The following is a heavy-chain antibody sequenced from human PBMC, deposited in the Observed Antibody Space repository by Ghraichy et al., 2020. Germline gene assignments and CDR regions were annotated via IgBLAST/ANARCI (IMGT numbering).Heavy chain of an antibody. Sequence: SVKVSCKASGGTFSSYAISWVRQAPGQGLEWMGGIIPIFGTANYAQKFQGRVTITADESTSTAYMELSSLRSEDTAVYYCARGLYGDYVPASYNDAFDIWGQGTMVTVSS. CDR2: IIPIFGTA. D-gene: IGHD4-17*01. CDR1: GGTFSSYA. CDR3: ARGLYGDYVPASYNDAFDI. V-gene: IGHV1-69*13. J-gene: IGHJ3*02.